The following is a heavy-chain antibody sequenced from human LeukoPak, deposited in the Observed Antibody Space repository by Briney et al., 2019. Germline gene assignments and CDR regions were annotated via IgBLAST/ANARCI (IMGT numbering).Heavy chain of an antibody. V-gene: IGHV4-4*07. Sequence: SETLSLTCTVSGGSIASYLWSWIRQPAGKGLEWIGRFYLSGDNQYNPSLKSRVTISVDTSKNQFSLKLSSVTAADTAVYYCARALLAYCGGDCYSYYFDYWGQGTLVTVSS. CDR2: FYLSGDN. CDR1: GGSIASYL. J-gene: IGHJ4*02. D-gene: IGHD2-21*02. CDR3: ARALLAYCGGDCYSYYFDY.